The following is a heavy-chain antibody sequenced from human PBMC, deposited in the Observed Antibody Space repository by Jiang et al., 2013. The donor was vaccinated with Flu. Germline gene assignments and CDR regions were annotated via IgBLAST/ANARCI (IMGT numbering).Heavy chain of an antibody. Sequence: SCAASGFTSVSYAMHWVRQAPGKGLEWVAVISYDGSNKYYADSVKGRFTISRDNSKNTLYLQMNSLRAEDTAVYYCARGSLLYYYDSSGYYSSLDYWGQGTLVTVSS. CDR2: ISYDGSNK. CDR3: ARGSLLYYYDSSGYYSSLDY. J-gene: IGHJ4*02. D-gene: IGHD3-22*01. CDR1: GFTSVSYA. V-gene: IGHV3-30-3*01.